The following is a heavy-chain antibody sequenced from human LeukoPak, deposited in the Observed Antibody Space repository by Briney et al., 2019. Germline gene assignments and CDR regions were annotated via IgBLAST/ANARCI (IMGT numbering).Heavy chain of an antibody. CDR3: ARSGYSSSWYALHFDY. Sequence: GGSLRLSCAAPGFTFSSYAMHWVRQAPGKGLEWVAVISYDGSNKYYADSVKGRFTISRDNSKNTLYLQMNSLRAEDTAVYYCARSGYSSSWYALHFDYWGQGTLVTVSS. J-gene: IGHJ4*02. CDR1: GFTFSSYA. CDR2: ISYDGSNK. D-gene: IGHD6-13*01. V-gene: IGHV3-30-3*01.